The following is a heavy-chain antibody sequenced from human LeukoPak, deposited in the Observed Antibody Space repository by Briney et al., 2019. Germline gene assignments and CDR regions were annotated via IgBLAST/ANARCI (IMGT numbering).Heavy chain of an antibody. J-gene: IGHJ5*02. CDR1: GGSISSGGYS. D-gene: IGHD4-4*01. Sequence: PSETLSLTCAVSGGSISSGGYSWSWIRQPPGKGLEWMGYIYHSGSTYYNPSLKSRVTISVDRSKNQFSLKLSSVTAADTAVYYCARRTTVKRWFDPWGQGTLVTVSS. V-gene: IGHV4-30-2*01. CDR2: IYHSGST. CDR3: ARRTTVKRWFDP.